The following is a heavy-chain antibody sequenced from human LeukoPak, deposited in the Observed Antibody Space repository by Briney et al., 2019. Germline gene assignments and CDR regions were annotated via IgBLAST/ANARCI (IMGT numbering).Heavy chain of an antibody. CDR2: ISGSGGST. J-gene: IGHJ5*02. V-gene: IGHV3-23*01. Sequence: GGSLRLSCAASGFTFSSYAMSWVRQAPGKGLEWVSAISGSGGSTYYADSVKGRFTISRANSKNPLSLQMNRLRAEDTAVYYCAKDRVVTGTPNWFDPWGQGTLVTVSS. CDR3: AKDRVVTGTPNWFDP. CDR1: GFTFSSYA. D-gene: IGHD2-21*02.